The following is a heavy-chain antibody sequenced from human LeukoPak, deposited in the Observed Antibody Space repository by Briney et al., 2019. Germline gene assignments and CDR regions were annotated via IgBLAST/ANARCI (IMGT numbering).Heavy chain of an antibody. CDR1: GFTFSSDW. CDR2: INQDGSEK. CDR3: ARDPDMVRGVNFDY. D-gene: IGHD3-10*01. V-gene: IGHV3-7*03. Sequence: GSLRLSCAASGFTFSSDWMNWVRQAPGKGLEWVANINQDGSEKYYVDSVKGRFTISRDNAKNSLYLQMNSLRAEDTAVYYCARDPDMVRGVNFDYWGQGTLVTVSS. J-gene: IGHJ4*02.